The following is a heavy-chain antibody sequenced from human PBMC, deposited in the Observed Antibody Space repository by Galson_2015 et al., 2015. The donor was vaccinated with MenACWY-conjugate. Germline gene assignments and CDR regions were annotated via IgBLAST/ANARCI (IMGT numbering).Heavy chain of an antibody. CDR3: ARDCCCSSITNRLYHNGMDV. Sequence: SLRLSCAASGFSFRTYAMHWARQAPGKGLEWVAVISNDGNNQYYVDSVKGRSTISRDNSKNTVYLQMNSLRTEDTAVYYCARDCCCSSITNRLYHNGMDVWGQGTTVTVSS. CDR2: ISNDGNNQ. D-gene: IGHD6-13*01. V-gene: IGHV3-30-3*01. J-gene: IGHJ6*02. CDR1: GFSFRTYA.